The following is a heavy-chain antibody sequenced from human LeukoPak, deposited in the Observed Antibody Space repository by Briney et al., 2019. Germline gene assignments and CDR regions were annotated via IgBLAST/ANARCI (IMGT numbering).Heavy chain of an antibody. CDR1: GGSISSYY. J-gene: IGHJ4*02. Sequence: SETLSLTCTVSGGSISSYYWSWIRQPPGKGLEWIGYIYYSGSTNYNPSLKSRVTISVDTSKNQFSLKLSSVTAADTAVYYCASSRGYSYGFGWRYWGQGTLVTVSS. V-gene: IGHV4-59*01. CDR3: ASSRGYSYGFGWRY. D-gene: IGHD5-18*01. CDR2: IYYSGST.